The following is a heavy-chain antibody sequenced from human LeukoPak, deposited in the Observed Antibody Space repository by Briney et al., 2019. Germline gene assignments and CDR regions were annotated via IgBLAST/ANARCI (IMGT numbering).Heavy chain of an antibody. CDR1: GGTFSSYA. CDR3: AKGGGYEAQYYYYYLDV. D-gene: IGHD5-12*01. V-gene: IGHV1-69*13. CDR2: IIPIFGTA. J-gene: IGHJ6*03. Sequence: SVKVSCKASGGTFSSYAISWVRQAPGQGLEWMGGIIPIFGTANYAQKFQGRVTITADESTSTAYMELSSLRSEDTAVYYCAKGGGYEAQYYYYYLDVWGKGTTVTISS.